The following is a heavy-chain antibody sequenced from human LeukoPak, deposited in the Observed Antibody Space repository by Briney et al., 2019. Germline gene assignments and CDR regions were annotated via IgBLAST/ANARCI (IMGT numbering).Heavy chain of an antibody. CDR3: ARGTITIFGVPRGAFDI. CDR2: INHSGST. V-gene: IGHV4-34*01. Sequence: SETLSLTCAVYGGSFSGYYWSWIRQPPGKGLEWIGEINHSGSTNYNPSLKSRVTISVDTSKNQFSLKLSSVTAADTAVYYCARGTITIFGVPRGAFDIWGQGTVVTVSS. D-gene: IGHD3-3*01. J-gene: IGHJ3*02. CDR1: GGSFSGYY.